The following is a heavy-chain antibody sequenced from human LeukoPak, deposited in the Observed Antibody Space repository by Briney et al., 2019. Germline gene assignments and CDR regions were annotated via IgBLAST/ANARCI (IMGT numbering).Heavy chain of an antibody. J-gene: IGHJ4*02. D-gene: IGHD2-2*01. CDR3: ARDGCSSTSCYDY. CDR1: GYTFTGYY. V-gene: IGHV1-2*02. CDR2: INPNSGGT. Sequence: ASVKVSCKASGYTFTGYYMHWVRQAPGQGLEWMGWINPNSGGTNYAQKFQGRVTMTRDTSISTAYMELSRLRSDDTAVYYCARDGCSSTSCYDYWGQGTLVTVSS.